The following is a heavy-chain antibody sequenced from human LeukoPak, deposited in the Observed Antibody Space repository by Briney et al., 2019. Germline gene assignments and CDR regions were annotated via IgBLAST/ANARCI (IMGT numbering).Heavy chain of an antibody. Sequence: GGSLRLSCAASGFTFSDYYMSWIRQAPGKGLEWVSAISGSGGSTYYADSVKGRFTISRDNSKNTLYLQMNSLRAEDTAVYYCAKDKNPSIAARPSSYYWGQGTLVTVSS. D-gene: IGHD6-6*01. CDR1: GFTFSDYY. CDR2: ISGSGGST. CDR3: AKDKNPSIAARPSSYY. J-gene: IGHJ4*02. V-gene: IGHV3-23*01.